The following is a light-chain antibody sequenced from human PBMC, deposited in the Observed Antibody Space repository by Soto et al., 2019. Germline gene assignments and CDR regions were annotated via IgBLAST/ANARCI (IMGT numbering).Light chain of an antibody. CDR2: DAS. J-gene: IGKJ1*01. Sequence: EIVLTQSPVTLSLSPGERATLSCRATESVVSSYLAWYQLKPGQAPRLLIYDASSRATGIPDRFSGSGSGTDFTLTISRLEPEDFAVYYCQQYGSIPWTFGQGTKVDIK. CDR3: QQYGSIPWT. V-gene: IGKV3-20*01. CDR1: ESVVSSY.